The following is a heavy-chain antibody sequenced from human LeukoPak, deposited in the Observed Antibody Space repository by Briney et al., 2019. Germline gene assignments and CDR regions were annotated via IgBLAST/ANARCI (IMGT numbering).Heavy chain of an antibody. CDR2: FDPEDGET. CDR3: ARAVEWGGYFQH. Sequence: ASVKVSCKASGYTFTSYSISWVRQAPGQGLEWIGGFDPEDGETIYAQKFQGRVTMTEDTSTDTAYMELSSLRSEDTAVYYCARAVEWGGYFQHWGQGTLVTVSS. D-gene: IGHD1-26*01. V-gene: IGHV1-24*01. CDR1: GYTFTSYS. J-gene: IGHJ1*01.